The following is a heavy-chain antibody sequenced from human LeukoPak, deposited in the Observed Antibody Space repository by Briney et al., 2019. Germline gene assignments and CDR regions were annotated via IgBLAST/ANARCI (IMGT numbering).Heavy chain of an antibody. CDR3: ARVTIFMAARPESDYYYGMDV. Sequence: ASVKVSCKASGYTFTGYYMHWVRQAPGQGLELMGWINPNSGGTNYAQKFQGRVTMTRDTSISTAYMELSRLRSDDTAVYYCARVTIFMAARPESDYYYGMDVWGQGTTVTVSS. J-gene: IGHJ6*02. CDR1: GYTFTGYY. V-gene: IGHV1-2*02. CDR2: INPNSGGT. D-gene: IGHD6-6*01.